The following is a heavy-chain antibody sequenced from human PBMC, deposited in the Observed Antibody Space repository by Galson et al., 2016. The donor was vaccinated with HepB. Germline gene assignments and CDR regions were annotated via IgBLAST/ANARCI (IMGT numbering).Heavy chain of an antibody. Sequence: SVKVSCKASGYIFTGFYIHWVRQAPGQGLEWLGRITTYNGNTNYAQRLQGRVTLTKDASTGTAYMELSGLTSDDTAVYYCARRRDRTGPAAGTWGLLYWGQGTLVTVSS. V-gene: IGHV1-2*06. CDR2: ITTYNGNT. CDR1: GYIFTGFY. CDR3: ARRRDRTGPAAGTWGLLY. J-gene: IGHJ4*02. D-gene: IGHD6-13*01.